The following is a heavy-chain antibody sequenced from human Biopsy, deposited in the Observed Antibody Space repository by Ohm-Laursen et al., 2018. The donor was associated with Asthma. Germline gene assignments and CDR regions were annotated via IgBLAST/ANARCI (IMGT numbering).Heavy chain of an antibody. CDR3: TRAGSTFVADY. CDR1: GYTFNSVA. J-gene: IGHJ4*01. D-gene: IGHD5-12*01. V-gene: IGHV7-4-1*01. Sequence: ASVKVSCKASGYTFNSVAVMWVRQAPGQGLEWMGWINTNSGTPTYVQGFSGRFVFSLDPSVTTAYLRIDSLRSEDTGVYYCTRAGSTFVADYWGQGTLVTVSS. CDR2: INTNSGTP.